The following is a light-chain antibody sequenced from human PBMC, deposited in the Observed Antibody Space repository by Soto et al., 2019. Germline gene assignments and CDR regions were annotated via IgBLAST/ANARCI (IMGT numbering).Light chain of an antibody. J-gene: IGLJ1*01. V-gene: IGLV2-14*01. CDR1: SSDIGAYDH. CDR2: SVS. Sequence: QSVLTQPASVSGSPGQSITISCSGTSSDIGAYDHVAWFQQFPGKTPKLVIYSVSNWPSGVSYRFSGSKSGNTASLTISGLQADDEADYYCISYTVSRSYVFGPGTKVTVL. CDR3: ISYTVSRSYV.